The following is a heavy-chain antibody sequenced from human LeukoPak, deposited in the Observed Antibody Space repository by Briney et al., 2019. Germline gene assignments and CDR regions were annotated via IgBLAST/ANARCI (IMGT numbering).Heavy chain of an antibody. Sequence: GASVKVSCKASGGTFSSYAISWVRQAPGQGLEWMGGIIPIFGTANYAQKFQGRVTITADKSTSTAYMELSSLRSEDTAVYYCARDFHGYSSTNWFDPWGQGTLVTVSS. CDR3: ARDFHGYSSTNWFDP. CDR2: IIPIFGTA. V-gene: IGHV1-69*06. CDR1: GGTFSSYA. D-gene: IGHD5-18*01. J-gene: IGHJ5*02.